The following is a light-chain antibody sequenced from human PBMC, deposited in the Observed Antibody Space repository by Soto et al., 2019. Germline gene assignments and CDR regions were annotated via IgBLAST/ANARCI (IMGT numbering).Light chain of an antibody. CDR1: PSVSNS. CDR2: DAS. CDR3: QQRNQWPTVT. J-gene: IGKJ4*01. V-gene: IGKV3-11*01. Sequence: ESVLTHSPATLSLSPGERPTLSCRATPSVSNSLAWYQHKPGQAPRLLVYDASNRATGVPTRFSGSGSGTDFILTISSLEPEDFSVYYGQQRNQWPTVTFGGGTKVDIK.